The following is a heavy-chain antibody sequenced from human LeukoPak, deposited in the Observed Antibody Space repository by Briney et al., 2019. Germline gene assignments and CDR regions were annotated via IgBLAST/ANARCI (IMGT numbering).Heavy chain of an antibody. D-gene: IGHD3-22*01. J-gene: IGHJ4*02. CDR1: GGAISSYY. Sequence: KPSETLSLTCSVSGGAISSYYGSWIRQPPGKGLEWIGYIYYSGSTNYNPSLKSRVTISVDTSKNQFSLILSSVTAADTAVYYCARHIGTTSSGYSTYWGQGTLVTVSS. CDR2: IYYSGST. V-gene: IGHV4-59*08. CDR3: ARHIGTTSSGYSTY.